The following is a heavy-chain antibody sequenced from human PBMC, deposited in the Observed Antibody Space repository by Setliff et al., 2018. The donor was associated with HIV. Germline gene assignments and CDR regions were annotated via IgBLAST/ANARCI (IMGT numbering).Heavy chain of an antibody. CDR3: ARDYDYVWGSYYYYFDY. CDR2: INHSGST. V-gene: IGHV4-34*01. J-gene: IGHJ4*02. CDR1: GGSFSGYY. Sequence: SETLSLTCAVYGGSFSGYYWSWIRQPPGKGLEWIGEINHSGSTNYNPSLKSRVTISLDTSKNQFSLKLSSVTAADTAVYYCARDYDYVWGSYYYYFDYWGQGTLVTVSS. D-gene: IGHD3-16*01.